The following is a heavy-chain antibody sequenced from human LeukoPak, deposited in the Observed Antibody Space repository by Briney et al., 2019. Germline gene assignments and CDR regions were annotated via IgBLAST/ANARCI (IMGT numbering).Heavy chain of an antibody. V-gene: IGHV1-18*01. J-gene: IGHJ5*02. CDR3: ARGAPYRSDWFDP. CDR2: ISAYNGST. Sequence: ASVKVSCKASGYTFSSYGISWVRQAPGQGLEWMGWISAYNGSTNYAQKLQGRVTMTTDTSTSTAYMDLRSLRSDDTAVYYCARGAPYRSDWFDPWGQGTLVTVSS. CDR1: GYTFSSYG. D-gene: IGHD6-19*01.